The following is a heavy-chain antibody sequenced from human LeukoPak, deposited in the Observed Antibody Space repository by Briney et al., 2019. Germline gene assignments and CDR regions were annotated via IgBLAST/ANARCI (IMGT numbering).Heavy chain of an antibody. V-gene: IGHV3-21*01. Sequence: GGSLRLSCAASGFTFSSYSMNWVRQAPGKGLEWVSSISSSSSYIYYADSVKGRFTISRDNAKNSLYLQMNSLRAEDTAVYYCAKVNRGHYYYYYMDVWGKGTTVTVSS. CDR2: ISSSSSYI. CDR1: GFTFSSYS. CDR3: AKVNRGHYYYYYMDV. J-gene: IGHJ6*03. D-gene: IGHD1-14*01.